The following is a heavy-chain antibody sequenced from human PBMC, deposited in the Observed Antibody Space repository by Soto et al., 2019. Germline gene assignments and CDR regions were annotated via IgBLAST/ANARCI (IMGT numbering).Heavy chain of an antibody. CDR2: INHSGST. J-gene: IGHJ6*03. CDR1: GGSFSGYY. V-gene: IGHV4-34*01. Sequence: SETLSLTCAVYGGSFSGYYWSWIRQPPGKGLEWIGEINHSGSTNYNPSLKSRVTISVDTSKNQFSLKLSSVTAADTAVYYCASRSTVRYYYYYMDVWGQGTTVTVSS. D-gene: IGHD4-4*01. CDR3: ASRSTVRYYYYYMDV.